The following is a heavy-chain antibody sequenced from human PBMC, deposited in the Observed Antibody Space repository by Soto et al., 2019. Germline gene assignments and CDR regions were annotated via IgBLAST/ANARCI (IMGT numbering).Heavy chain of an antibody. CDR1: GFTFSSYA. J-gene: IGHJ4*02. CDR3: ARAPPYFDWLLQYYFDY. D-gene: IGHD3-9*01. V-gene: IGHV3-23*01. Sequence: GGSLRLSCAASGFTFSSYAMSWVRQAPGKGLEWVSAISGSGGSTYYADSVKGRFTISRDNSKNTLYLQMNSLRAEDTAVYYCARAPPYFDWLLQYYFDYWGQGTLVTVSS. CDR2: ISGSGGST.